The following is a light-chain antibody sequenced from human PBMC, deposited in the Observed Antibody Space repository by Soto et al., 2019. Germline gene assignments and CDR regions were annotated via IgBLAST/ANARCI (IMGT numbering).Light chain of an antibody. CDR2: DTS. Sequence: EIVLTQSPGTLSLSPGERATLSCRASQSGNSNYLAWHQQKPAQAPKLLIYDTSSRATGSPDSFSGSWSGTHFTLTISRLEPEDFAVYYCQNYCTSTWTFGQGTQVAI. CDR3: QNYCTSTWT. V-gene: IGKV3-20*01. CDR1: QSGNSNY. J-gene: IGKJ1*01.